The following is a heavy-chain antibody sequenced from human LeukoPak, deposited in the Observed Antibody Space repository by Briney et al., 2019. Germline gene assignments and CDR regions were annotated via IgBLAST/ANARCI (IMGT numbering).Heavy chain of an antibody. D-gene: IGHD5-12*01. CDR3: ARDRRGYSAYDGEGFDY. V-gene: IGHV1-18*04. Sequence: SVKVSCKASGFTFKNYGFSWVGQAPGQGLQWMGWISADNGNTKYAQNLQDRVIMTTDRSTGTAYVELTSLRSDDTAVYSCARDRRGYSAYDGEGFDYWGQGTLVTVSS. J-gene: IGHJ4*02. CDR1: GFTFKNYG. CDR2: ISADNGNT.